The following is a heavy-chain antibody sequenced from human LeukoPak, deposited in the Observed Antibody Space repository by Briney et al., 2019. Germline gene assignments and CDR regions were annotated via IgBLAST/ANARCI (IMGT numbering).Heavy chain of an antibody. V-gene: IGHV3-30-3*01. D-gene: IGHD3-22*01. CDR3: ASHYDTSGYHYFDF. CDR2: ISSDGSNK. CDR1: GFTFSNYA. Sequence: PGRCLRLSCAASGFTFSNYAMRWVRRAPGKGLEWVAVISSDGSNKYYADSVKGRFTISRDNSKNTLYLQMNSLRAEDTAVYSCASHYDTSGYHYFDFWGQGTLATVSS. J-gene: IGHJ4*02.